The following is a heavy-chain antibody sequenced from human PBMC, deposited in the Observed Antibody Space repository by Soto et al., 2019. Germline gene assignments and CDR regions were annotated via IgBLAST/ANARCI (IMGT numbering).Heavy chain of an antibody. CDR1: GGSISSGDYY. V-gene: IGHV4-30-4*01. CDR2: IYYSGST. J-gene: IGHJ4*02. Sequence: RSLTCTVSGGSISSGDYYWSWIRQPPGKGLEWIGYIYYSGSTYYNPSLKSRVTISVDTSKNQFSLKLSSVTAADTAVYYCARDLAYDSSGYRDYWGQGTLVTVSS. CDR3: ARDLAYDSSGYRDY. D-gene: IGHD3-22*01.